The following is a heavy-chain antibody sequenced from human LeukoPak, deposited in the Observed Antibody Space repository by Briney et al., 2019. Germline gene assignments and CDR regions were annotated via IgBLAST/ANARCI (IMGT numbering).Heavy chain of an antibody. J-gene: IGHJ4*02. D-gene: IGHD6-6*01. V-gene: IGHV3-21*01. CDR1: GFTFSSYS. Sequence: GGSLRLSCAASGFTFSSYSMNWVRQAPGKGLEWVPSISSSSSYIYYADSVKGRFTISRDNAKNSLYLQMNSLRAEDTAVYYCARSRRYSSSSGGLDYWGQGTLVTVSS. CDR3: ARSRRYSSSSGGLDY. CDR2: ISSSSSYI.